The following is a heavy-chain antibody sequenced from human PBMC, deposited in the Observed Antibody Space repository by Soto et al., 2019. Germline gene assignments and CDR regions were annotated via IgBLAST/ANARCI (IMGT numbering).Heavy chain of an antibody. Sequence: SVTVCCEACGGGLTHYSISWAQQAPGQGLEWMGGIIPVVKTSNSAQNFQGRLSITADESMTTAYMDLSGLRSDDTAVYYCARSASATYSQGYNISVTAVWGPGTTVPVSS. CDR2: IIPVVKTS. J-gene: IGHJ6*02. D-gene: IGHD3-10*01. CDR3: ARSASATYSQGYNISVTAV. V-gene: IGHV1-69*13. CDR1: GGGLTHYS.